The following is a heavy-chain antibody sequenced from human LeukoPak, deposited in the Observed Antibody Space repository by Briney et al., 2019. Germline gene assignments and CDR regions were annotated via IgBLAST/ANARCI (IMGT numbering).Heavy chain of an antibody. CDR2: ISSTGNTI. CDR1: GFTFSSYN. D-gene: IGHD4-17*01. CDR3: ARGTIDDYGVPEGY. V-gene: IGHV3-48*04. Sequence: GGSLRLSCAASGFTFSSYNMNWVRQAPGMGLERASFISSTGNTIYYADSVKGRFTISRDNAKNSLYLQMNSLRAEDTAVYYCARGTIDDYGVPEGYWGQGTLVAVSS. J-gene: IGHJ4*02.